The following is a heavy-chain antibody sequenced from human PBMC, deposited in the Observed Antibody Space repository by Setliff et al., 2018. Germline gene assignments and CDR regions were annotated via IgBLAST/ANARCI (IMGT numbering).Heavy chain of an antibody. CDR2: TYSSGAT. D-gene: IGHD3-10*01. CDR3: RLWFEETMRDY. Sequence: GGSLRLSCAASGFVVTNNEMSWVRQAPGKGLEWVSVTYSSGATNYADSVKGRFIISRDDSRNTLYLQMNSLRGEDTAVYYCRLWFEETMRDYWGQGTLVTVSS. J-gene: IGHJ4*02. V-gene: IGHV3-53*01. CDR1: GFVVTNNE.